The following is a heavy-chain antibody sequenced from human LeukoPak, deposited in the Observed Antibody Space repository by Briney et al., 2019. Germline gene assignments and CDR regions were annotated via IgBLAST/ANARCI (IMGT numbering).Heavy chain of an antibody. CDR1: GFTFSTYA. D-gene: IGHD5-18*01. J-gene: IGHJ4*02. CDR2: IGGGSST. V-gene: IGHV3-23*01. CDR3: AKGLQYFDC. Sequence: GGSLRLSCAASGFTFSTYAMSWVRQAPGKGLEWVSAIGGGSSTYYADSVKGRFTISRDNSKNTVYLQMNSLRAEDTALYYCAKGLQYFDCLGEGTLVTVSS.